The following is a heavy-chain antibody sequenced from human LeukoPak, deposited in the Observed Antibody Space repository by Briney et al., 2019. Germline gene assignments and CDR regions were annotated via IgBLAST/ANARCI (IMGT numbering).Heavy chain of an antibody. CDR2: IDHSEGA. CDR1: GGSFSGYY. D-gene: IGHD6-19*01. Sequence: PSETLSLTCSVYGGSFSGYYWTWIRQPPGKGLEWIGEIDHSEGANHSPSLKSRLTMSVDTSKSQFSLRLNSVTAADTATYYCARRYSSGFYYFDYWGQGALVTVSS. V-gene: IGHV4-34*01. CDR3: ARRYSSGFYYFDY. J-gene: IGHJ4*02.